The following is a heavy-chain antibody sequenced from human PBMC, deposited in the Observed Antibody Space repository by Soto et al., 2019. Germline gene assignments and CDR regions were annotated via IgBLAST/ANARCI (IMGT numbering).Heavy chain of an antibody. CDR3: ERETEDIPRTYGMDV. D-gene: IGHD2-15*01. CDR1: GSTFSSYA. Sequence: PGGSLRLSCAASGSTFSSYAIHWVRQAPGRGLEWVAHLSSDGNNKHYADSVKGRFTISTDKSENTLYLQMNSLRVEDTAVYYCERETEDIPRTYGMDVWGQGTTVTVSS. J-gene: IGHJ6*02. V-gene: IGHV3-30-3*01. CDR2: LSSDGNNK.